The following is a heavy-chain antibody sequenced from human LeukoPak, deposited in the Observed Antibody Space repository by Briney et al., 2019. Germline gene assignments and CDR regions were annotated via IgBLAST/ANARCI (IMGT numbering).Heavy chain of an antibody. Sequence: SGGSLRLSCVASGFTLSNYAMSWVRQAPGKGLEWIAALNGGRTFFQDSVRGRFTISRDNSKNTLYLQLNSLRGDDTAVYYCVKEVTGYGYFDYWGRGTLVTVSS. V-gene: IGHV3-23*01. CDR3: VKEVTGYGYFDY. D-gene: IGHD2-2*03. CDR2: LNGGRT. J-gene: IGHJ4*02. CDR1: GFTLSNYA.